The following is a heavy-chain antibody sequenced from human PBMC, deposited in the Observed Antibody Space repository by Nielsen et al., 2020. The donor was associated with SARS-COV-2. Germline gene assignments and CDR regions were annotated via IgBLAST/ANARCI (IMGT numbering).Heavy chain of an antibody. CDR1: GFTFSSYW. V-gene: IGHV3-74*01. D-gene: IGHD1-26*01. CDR3: AKVSSEDSGSYVDY. J-gene: IGHJ4*02. Sequence: GESLKISCAASGFTFSSYWMHWVRQAPGKGLVWVSRINSDGSSTSYADSVKGRFTISRDNAKNTLYLQMNSLRAEDTALYYCAKVSSEDSGSYVDYWGQGTLVTVSS. CDR2: INSDGSST.